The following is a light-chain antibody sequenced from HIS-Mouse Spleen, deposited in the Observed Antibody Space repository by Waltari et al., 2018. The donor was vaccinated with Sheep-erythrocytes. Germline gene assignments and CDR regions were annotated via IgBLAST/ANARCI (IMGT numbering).Light chain of an antibody. CDR1: NLGSKR. V-gene: IGLV3-21*01. Sequence: SYVLTQPPSVSVAPGKTARITCGGNNLGSKRVHWYQQKPGQAPVLVVYDDSDRPSGIPERFSGSNSGNTATLTISGTQAMDEADYYCQAWDSSTAVFGGGTKLTVL. CDR2: DDS. CDR3: QAWDSSTAV. J-gene: IGLJ3*02.